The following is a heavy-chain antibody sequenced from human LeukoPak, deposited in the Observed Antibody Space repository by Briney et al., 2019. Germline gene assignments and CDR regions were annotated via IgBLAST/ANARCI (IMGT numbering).Heavy chain of an antibody. D-gene: IGHD3-22*01. Sequence: GESLKISCKGSGYSFTSYWIGWVRQMPGKGLEWMGIIYPGDSDTRYSPSFQGQVTISADKSISTAYLQRSSLKASDTAMYYCARRGSFTYYDSSGYYPYYFDYWGQGTLVTVSS. CDR2: IYPGDSDT. CDR3: ARRGSFTYYDSSGYYPYYFDY. J-gene: IGHJ4*02. CDR1: GYSFTSYW. V-gene: IGHV5-51*01.